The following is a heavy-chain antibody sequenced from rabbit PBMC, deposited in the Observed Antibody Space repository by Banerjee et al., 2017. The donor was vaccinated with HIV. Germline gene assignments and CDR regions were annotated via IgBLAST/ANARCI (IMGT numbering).Heavy chain of an antibody. V-gene: IGHV1S45*01. Sequence: QEQLEESGGDLVKPEGSLTLTCTASGFSFSSGYDMCWVRQAPGKGPEWIACIDAGSSGSNYYASWAKGRFTISKTSSTTVTLQMTSLTAADTATYFCSRGGAYGGIGYADLWGPGTLVTVS. CDR3: SRGGAYGGIGYADL. D-gene: IGHD8-1*01. CDR2: IDAGSSGSN. J-gene: IGHJ6*01. CDR1: GFSFSSGYD.